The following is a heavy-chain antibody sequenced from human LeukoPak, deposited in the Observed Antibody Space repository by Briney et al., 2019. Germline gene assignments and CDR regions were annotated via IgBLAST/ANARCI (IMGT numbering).Heavy chain of an antibody. J-gene: IGHJ5*02. V-gene: IGHV4-59*12. CDR3: VRDDFGDYTRRFDP. Sequence: SETLSLTCTVSGGSISSYYWSWIRQPPGKGLEWIGYIYYSGSTNYNPSLKSRVTISVDTSKNQFSLRLSSVTAADTAMYYCVRDDFGDYTRRFDPWGQGTLVTVSS. CDR1: GGSISSYY. CDR2: IYYSGST. D-gene: IGHD4-17*01.